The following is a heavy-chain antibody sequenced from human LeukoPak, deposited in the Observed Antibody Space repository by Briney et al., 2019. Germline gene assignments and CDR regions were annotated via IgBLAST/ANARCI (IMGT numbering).Heavy chain of an antibody. Sequence: GGSLRLSCATSGFTFSAYWMTWVRQAPGKGLEWVANISPPGSDRYYMDSGKGRFTISRDNARTSLYLQMNSLTDADTAVYYCARTEVPVVCISDYFIYWGERVQVTVSS. D-gene: IGHD2/OR15-2a*01. J-gene: IGHJ4*02. CDR1: GFTFSAYW. V-gene: IGHV3-7*01. CDR3: ARTEVPVVCISDYFIY. CDR2: ISPPGSDR.